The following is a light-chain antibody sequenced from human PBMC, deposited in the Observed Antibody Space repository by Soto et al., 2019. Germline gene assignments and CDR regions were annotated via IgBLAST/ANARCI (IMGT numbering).Light chain of an antibody. CDR2: DVS. J-gene: IGLJ1*01. CDR3: SSYTRSSTDV. Sequence: QSALTQPASVSGSPGQSITISCTGPSSDVGGYNYVSWYQQHPGKAPKLMIYDVSNRPSGVSNGFSGSKSGNTACLTISGLQAEDEADYYCSSYTRSSTDVFGTGTKLTVL. V-gene: IGLV2-14*01. CDR1: SSDVGGYNY.